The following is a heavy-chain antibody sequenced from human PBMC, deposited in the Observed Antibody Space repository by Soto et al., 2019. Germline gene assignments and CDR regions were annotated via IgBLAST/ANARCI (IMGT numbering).Heavy chain of an antibody. Sequence: QVQLVQSGAEVKKPGASVKVSCKASGYTFTSYDINWVRQATGQGLEWMGWMNPNSGNTGYAQKFQGRVTMTRNTSISTAYMALRSLRSEDTAVYYSARWPAGYYYYGMDVWGQGTTVTVSS. CDR2: MNPNSGNT. J-gene: IGHJ6*02. CDR3: ARWPAGYYYYGMDV. V-gene: IGHV1-8*01. D-gene: IGHD1-1*01. CDR1: GYTFTSYD.